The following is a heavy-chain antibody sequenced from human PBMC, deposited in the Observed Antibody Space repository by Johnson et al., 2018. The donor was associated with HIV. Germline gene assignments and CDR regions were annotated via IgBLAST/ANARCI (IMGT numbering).Heavy chain of an antibody. Sequence: QVQLVESGGGVVQPGRSLRLSCAASGFTFSNYDMHWVRQAPGKGLEWVALICYDGANKYYVDSVKGRFTISRDYAKNSLYLQMNSLRVDDTAVYYCAKIRTSGTGDAFDIWGQGTMVTVSS. CDR3: AKIRTSGTGDAFDI. J-gene: IGHJ3*02. D-gene: IGHD1-14*01. CDR2: ICYDGANK. CDR1: GFTFSNYD. V-gene: IGHV3-33*03.